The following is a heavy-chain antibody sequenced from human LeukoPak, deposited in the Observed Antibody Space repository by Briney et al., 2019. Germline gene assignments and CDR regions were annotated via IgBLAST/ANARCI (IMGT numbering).Heavy chain of an antibody. CDR3: ARHSGDYYDSSGYLDY. CDR2: IFYSGST. D-gene: IGHD3-22*01. CDR1: GGSISSSSYY. V-gene: IGHV4-39*01. Sequence: SETLSLTCTVSGGSISSSSYYWGWIRQPPGKGLEWIGSIFYSGSTYYNPSLKSRVTISVDTSKNQFSLRLSSVTAADTAVYYCARHSGDYYDSSGYLDYWGQGTLVTVSS. J-gene: IGHJ4*02.